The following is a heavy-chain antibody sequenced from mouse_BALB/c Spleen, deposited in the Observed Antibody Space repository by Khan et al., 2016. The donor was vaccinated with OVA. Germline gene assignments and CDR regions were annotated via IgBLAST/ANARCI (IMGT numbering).Heavy chain of an antibody. J-gene: IGHJ2*01. Sequence: VQLQQSGTVLARPGASVKMSCKASGYTFTSYWMHWVKQRPGQGLEWIGAIYPGNSDTNYNQKFKGKAKLTAGTSTRTAYLELNNLTDAASAVYYCTRDGFGNYESWDYWGQGTTLTVSS. CDR2: IYPGNSDT. D-gene: IGHD2-1*01. CDR1: GYTFTSYW. V-gene: IGHV1-5*01. CDR3: TRDGFGNYESWDY.